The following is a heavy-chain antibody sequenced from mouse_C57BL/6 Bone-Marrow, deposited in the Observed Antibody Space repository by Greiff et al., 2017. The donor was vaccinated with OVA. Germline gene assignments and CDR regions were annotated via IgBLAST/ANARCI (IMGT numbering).Heavy chain of an antibody. J-gene: IGHJ1*03. CDR2: IWGVGGR. CDR3: ARHYDYGA. D-gene: IGHD2-4*01. CDR1: GFSLTSYG. Sequence: VQRVESGPGLVAPSQSLSITCTVSGFSLTSYGVDWVRQSPGKGLEWLGEIWGVGGRTYNSAPKSRLSISKDNAKSQVILKMNSLQTDDTAMYYCARHYDYGAWGTGTTVTVSS. V-gene: IGHV2-6*01.